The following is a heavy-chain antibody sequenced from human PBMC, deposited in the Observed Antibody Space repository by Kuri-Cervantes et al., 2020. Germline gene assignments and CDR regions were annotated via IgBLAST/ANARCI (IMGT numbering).Heavy chain of an antibody. CDR2: VFISGDT. J-gene: IGHJ4*02. V-gene: IGHV4-4*07. D-gene: IGHD3-3*01. CDR1: GVSISSYH. CDR3: ARRQASHITIFEVVIKTRYYFDY. Sequence: GSLRLSCTVSGVSISSYHWSWIRQPAGKGLEWIGRVFISGDTDYNSSLKSRLTISADRSQNQFSLKLSSVTAADTAVYYCARRQASHITIFEVVIKTRYYFDYWGQGTLVTVSS.